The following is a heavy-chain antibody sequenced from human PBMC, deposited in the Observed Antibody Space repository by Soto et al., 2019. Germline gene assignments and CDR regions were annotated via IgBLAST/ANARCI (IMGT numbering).Heavy chain of an antibody. CDR3: ARDFSRFGELLAMLYYYGMDV. V-gene: IGHV3-23*01. D-gene: IGHD3-10*01. Sequence: GSLRLSCAASGFIFSSYAMSWVRQAPGKGLEWVSAISGSGGSTYYADSVKGRFTISRDNAKNSLYLQMNSLRAEDTAVYYCARDFSRFGELLAMLYYYGMDVWGQGTTVTVSS. J-gene: IGHJ6*02. CDR2: ISGSGGST. CDR1: GFIFSSYA.